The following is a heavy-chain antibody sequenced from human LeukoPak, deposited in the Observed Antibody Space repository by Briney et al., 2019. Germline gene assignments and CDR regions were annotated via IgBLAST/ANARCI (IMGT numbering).Heavy chain of an antibody. J-gene: IGHJ4*02. Sequence: PGGSLRLSCAASGFTFSSYSMNWVRQAPGKGLEWVSSISSSSSDIYYADSVKGRFTISRDNAKNSLYLQMNSLRAEDTAVYYCARDFGSGYYYLWYWGQGTLVTVSS. CDR3: ARDFGSGYYYLWY. CDR1: GFTFSSYS. V-gene: IGHV3-21*01. D-gene: IGHD3-22*01. CDR2: ISSSSSDI.